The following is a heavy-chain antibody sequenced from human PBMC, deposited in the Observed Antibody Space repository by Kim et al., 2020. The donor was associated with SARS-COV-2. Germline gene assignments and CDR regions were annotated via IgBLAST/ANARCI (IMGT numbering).Heavy chain of an antibody. Sequence: YADSVKGRFTITRDNAKNSLYLQMNSLRAEDTAVYYCARQAIYSSSSLDYWGQGTLVTVSS. D-gene: IGHD6-6*01. J-gene: IGHJ4*02. CDR3: ARQAIYSSSSLDY. V-gene: IGHV3-21*01.